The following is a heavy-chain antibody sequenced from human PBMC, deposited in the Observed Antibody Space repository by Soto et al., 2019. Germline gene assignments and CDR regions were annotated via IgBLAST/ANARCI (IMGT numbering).Heavy chain of an antibody. V-gene: IGHV3-30*18. CDR3: AKECYDSSGYYYVEAFDI. J-gene: IGHJ3*02. Sequence: QVQRVESGGGVVQPGRSLRLSCAASGFTFSSYGMHWVRQAPGKGLEWVAVISYDGSNKYYADSVKGRFTISRDNSKNTLYLQMNSLRAEDTAVYYCAKECYDSSGYYYVEAFDIWGQGTMVTVSS. CDR1: GFTFSSYG. D-gene: IGHD3-22*01. CDR2: ISYDGSNK.